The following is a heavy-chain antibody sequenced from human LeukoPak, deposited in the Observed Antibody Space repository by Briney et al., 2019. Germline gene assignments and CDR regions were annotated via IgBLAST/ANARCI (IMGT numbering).Heavy chain of an antibody. CDR3: TRAQKWLRDHDAFDI. Sequence: PGGSLRPSCTASGFTFGDYAMSWVRQAPGKGLEWVGFIRSKAYGGTTEYAASVKGRFTISRDDSKSIAYLQMNSLKTEDTAVYYCTRAQKWLRDHDAFDIWGQGTMVTVSS. J-gene: IGHJ3*02. CDR2: IRSKAYGGTT. D-gene: IGHD5-12*01. V-gene: IGHV3-49*04. CDR1: GFTFGDYA.